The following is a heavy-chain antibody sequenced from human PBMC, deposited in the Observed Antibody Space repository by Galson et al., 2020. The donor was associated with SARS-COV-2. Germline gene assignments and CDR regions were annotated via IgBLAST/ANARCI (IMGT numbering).Heavy chain of an antibody. CDR2: ISNNGGST. Sequence: GGSLRLSCSASGFTFSSSAMHWVRQAPGKRLEYVSAISNNGGSTYYADSVKGRFTISRDNSKNTLHLQMSSLRAEATAVYYCVKMTVAGTSADYWGQGTLVTVSS. CDR1: GFTFSSSA. D-gene: IGHD6-19*01. V-gene: IGHV3-64D*06. J-gene: IGHJ4*02. CDR3: VKMTVAGTSADY.